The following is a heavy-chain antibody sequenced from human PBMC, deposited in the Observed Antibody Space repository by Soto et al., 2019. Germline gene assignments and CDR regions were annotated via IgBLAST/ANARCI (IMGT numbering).Heavy chain of an antibody. V-gene: IGHV1-69*12. CDR1: GGTFSTYA. D-gene: IGHD5-18*01. J-gene: IGHJ4*02. CDR2: IIPMFGAA. Sequence: QVQLVPSGAEVKKPESSVKVSCKAPGGTFSTYAISWFRQAPGQGLEWMGGIIPMFGAANYAQRFQDRVTINADESTNTVYMELSSLRSEDTAVYFCASGIQLWLRRINNGYSGWGQGTLVTVSS. CDR3: ASGIQLWLRRINNGYSG.